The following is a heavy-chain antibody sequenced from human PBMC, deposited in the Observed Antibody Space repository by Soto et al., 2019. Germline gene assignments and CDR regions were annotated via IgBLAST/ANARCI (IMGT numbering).Heavy chain of an antibody. V-gene: IGHV4-34*01. CDR1: GGSFSGYY. CDR3: ARGAGDDYGDYPGNWFDP. D-gene: IGHD4-17*01. Sequence: TSETLSLPCAVYGGSFSGYYWRWIRQPPGKGLEWIGEINHSGSTNYNPSLKSRVTISVDTSKNQFSLKLSSVTAADTAVYYCARGAGDDYGDYPGNWFDPWGQGTLVTVSS. J-gene: IGHJ5*02. CDR2: INHSGST.